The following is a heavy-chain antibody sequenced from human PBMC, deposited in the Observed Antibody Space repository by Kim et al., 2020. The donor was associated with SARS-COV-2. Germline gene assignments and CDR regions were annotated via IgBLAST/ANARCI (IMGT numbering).Heavy chain of an antibody. V-gene: IGHV3-15*01. CDR3: TTEGAIVVGPTTDY. CDR1: GFTFSNDW. J-gene: IGHJ4*02. D-gene: IGHD2-15*01. CDR2: IKSKKDGGTK. Sequence: GGSLRLSCAASGFTFSNDWMRWVRQAPGKGLEWVGRIKSKKDGGTKEYAAPVKGRFTISRDDSKNTLYLQMNSLKTEDTAVYYCTTEGAIVVGPTTDYWGQGTLVTVSS.